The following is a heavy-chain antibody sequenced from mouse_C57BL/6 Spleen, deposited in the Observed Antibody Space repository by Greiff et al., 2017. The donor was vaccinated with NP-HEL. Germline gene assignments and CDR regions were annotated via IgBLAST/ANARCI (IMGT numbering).Heavy chain of an antibody. D-gene: IGHD1-1*01. CDR1: GYTFTSYW. Sequence: QVQLQQPGAELVRPGTSVKLSCKASGYTFTSYWMHWVKQRPGQGLEWIGVIDPSDSYTNYNQKFKGKATLTVDTSSSTAYMQLSSLTSEDSAVYYCARPNYYGSSVDWYFDVWGTGTTVTVSS. CDR3: ARPNYYGSSVDWYFDV. J-gene: IGHJ1*03. V-gene: IGHV1-59*01. CDR2: IDPSDSYT.